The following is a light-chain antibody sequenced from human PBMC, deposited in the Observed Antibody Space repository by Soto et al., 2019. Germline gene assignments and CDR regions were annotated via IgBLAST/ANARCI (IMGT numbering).Light chain of an antibody. CDR1: SSDVGGYNY. V-gene: IGLV2-14*01. CDR2: NVS. J-gene: IGLJ1*01. CDR3: SSYTGSSTQV. Sequence: QSALTQPASASGSPGQSITISCTGTSSDVGGYNYVSWYQQHPGKAPKLMIYNVSNRPSGVSNCFSGSKSGNTASLTISWVQAEDEADYYCSSYTGSSTQVFGTGTKLTVL.